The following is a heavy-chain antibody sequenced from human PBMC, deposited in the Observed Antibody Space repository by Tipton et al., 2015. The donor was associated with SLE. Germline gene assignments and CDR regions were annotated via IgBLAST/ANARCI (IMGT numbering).Heavy chain of an antibody. D-gene: IGHD2-8*01. J-gene: IGHJ4*02. Sequence: SLRLSCTASESTFSSYYMSWFRQAPGKGLEWVSFISGSGDKNFYGDSVRGRFTISRDNSKNRLSLQMNSLRAEDTAIYYCVKRLSMATCFDYWGQGALVTVSS. CDR1: ESTFSSYY. V-gene: IGHV3-23*01. CDR2: ISGSGDKN. CDR3: VKRLSMATCFDY.